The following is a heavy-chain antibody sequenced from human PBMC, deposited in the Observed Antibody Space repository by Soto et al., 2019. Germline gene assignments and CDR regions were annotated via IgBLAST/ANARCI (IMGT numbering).Heavy chain of an antibody. CDR1: GFTFTTYS. CDR3: ASDAGSCGY. CDR2: ISSSSSTT. Sequence: EVQLVESGGGLVQPGGSLRLSCAASGFTFTTYSMNWVRQAPGKGLEWVSYISSSSSTTYYADSVKGRFTISRDNAKNSLYLQMNSLSDEDTAVYYCASDAGSCGYWGQGTLVTVSS. D-gene: IGHD3-10*01. V-gene: IGHV3-48*02. J-gene: IGHJ4*02.